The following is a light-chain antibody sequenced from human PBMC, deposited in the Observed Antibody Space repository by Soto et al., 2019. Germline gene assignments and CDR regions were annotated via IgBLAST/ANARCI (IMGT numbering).Light chain of an antibody. J-gene: IGKJ5*01. CDR2: GAS. V-gene: IGKV3D-20*02. Sequence: NRLKQSPGALSLSPGERATLSCRASESVKNNYLAWFQKKPGQAPRLLIYGASSRATGIPARFSGSGSGTDFTLTISSLEPEDFAVYYCQQRGDWPPITFGQGTRLE. CDR3: QQRGDWPPIT. CDR1: ESVKNNY.